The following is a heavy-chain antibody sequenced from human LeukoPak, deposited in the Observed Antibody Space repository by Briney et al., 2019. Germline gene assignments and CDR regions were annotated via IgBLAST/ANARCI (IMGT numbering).Heavy chain of an antibody. Sequence: SQTPSLTCTVSGGSISSGGYYWSWIRQHPGKGLEWIGYIYYRGSTYYNPSLKSRVTISVDTSKNQFSLKLSSVTAADTAVYYCARGHDYSNLNWFDPWGQGTLVTVSS. D-gene: IGHD4-11*01. V-gene: IGHV4-31*03. CDR1: GGSISSGGYY. CDR2: IYYRGST. J-gene: IGHJ5*02. CDR3: ARGHDYSNLNWFDP.